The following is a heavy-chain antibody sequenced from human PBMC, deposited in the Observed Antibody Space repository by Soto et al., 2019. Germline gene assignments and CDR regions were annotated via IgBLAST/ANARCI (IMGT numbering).Heavy chain of an antibody. CDR2: INAGSGNT. Sequence: VASVKVSCKASGYTFTSYAMHWVRQAPGQRLEWMGWINAGSGNTKYSQKFQGRVTITRDTSASTAYMELSSLRSEDTAVYYCARDLQADYWGQGTLVTVS. CDR3: ARDLQADY. CDR1: GYTFTSYA. J-gene: IGHJ4*02. V-gene: IGHV1-3*01.